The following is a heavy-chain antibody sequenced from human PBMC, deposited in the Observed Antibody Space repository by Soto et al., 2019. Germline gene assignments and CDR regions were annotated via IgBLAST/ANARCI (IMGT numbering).Heavy chain of an antibody. V-gene: IGHV1-69*13. CDR1: GGTFSSYA. D-gene: IGHD3-22*01. Sequence: SVKVSCKASGGTFSSYAISWVRQAPGQGLEWMGGIIPIFGTANYAQKFQGRVTITADESTSTAYMELSSLRSEDTAVYYCARGYYYDSSGYSVGTEYYYYGMDVWGQGNTVTVSS. J-gene: IGHJ6*02. CDR2: IIPIFGTA. CDR3: ARGYYYDSSGYSVGTEYYYYGMDV.